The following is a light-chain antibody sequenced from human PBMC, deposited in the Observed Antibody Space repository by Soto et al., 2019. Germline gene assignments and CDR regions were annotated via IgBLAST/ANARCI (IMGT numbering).Light chain of an antibody. CDR3: QQYGSSGT. Sequence: ESVLTQSPGTLSLSPGERATLSGRASQSVSSSYLAWYQQKPGQAPRLLIYGASSRATGIPDRFSGSGSGTDFTLTISRLEPEDFAVYYCQQYGSSGTFGQGTKVDIK. CDR2: GAS. J-gene: IGKJ1*01. V-gene: IGKV3-20*01. CDR1: QSVSSSY.